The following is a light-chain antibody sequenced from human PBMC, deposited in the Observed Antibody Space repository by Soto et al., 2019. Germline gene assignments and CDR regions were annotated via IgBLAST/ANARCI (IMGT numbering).Light chain of an antibody. CDR1: QSVGTI. J-gene: IGKJ1*01. CDR3: QQYYDWPPT. CDR2: GAS. V-gene: IGKV3-15*01. Sequence: DIVLTQSPGTLSLSPGERATLSCRAGQSVGTILAWYQQKPGQSPRLLIYGASTRATGAPARFSGSGSGTEFTLTISSLQSEDFGLYYCQQYYDWPPTFGQGTKVDIK.